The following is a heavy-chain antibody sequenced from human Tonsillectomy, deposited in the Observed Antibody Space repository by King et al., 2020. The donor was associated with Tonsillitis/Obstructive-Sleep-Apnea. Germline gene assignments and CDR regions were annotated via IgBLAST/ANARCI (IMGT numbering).Heavy chain of an antibody. Sequence: VQLVESGGGLVQPGGSLRLSCSASGFTFSSSSMHWVLQAPGKGVQYVSAISSNGDRTSYADSVKGRFTISRDNSKNTICLQMSSLSAEDTAVYYCVKESAGLADYWGQGTLVTVSS. CDR3: VKESAGLADY. CDR1: GFTFSSSS. D-gene: IGHD3-16*01. V-gene: IGHV3-64D*06. CDR2: ISSNGDRT. J-gene: IGHJ4*02.